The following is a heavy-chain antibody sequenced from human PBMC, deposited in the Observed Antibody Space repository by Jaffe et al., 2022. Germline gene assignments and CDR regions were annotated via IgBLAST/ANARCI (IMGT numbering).Heavy chain of an antibody. J-gene: IGHJ4*02. V-gene: IGHV3-21*01. CDR1: GFTFSSYS. D-gene: IGHD5-12*01. CDR2: ISSSSSYI. CDR3: ARDPSQNIVATSNDY. Sequence: EVQLVESGGGLVKPGGSLRLSCAASGFTFSSYSMNWVRQAPGKGLEWVSSISSSSSYIYYADSVKGRFTISRDNAKNSLYLQMNSLRAEDTAVYYCARDPSQNIVATSNDYWGQGTLVTVSS.